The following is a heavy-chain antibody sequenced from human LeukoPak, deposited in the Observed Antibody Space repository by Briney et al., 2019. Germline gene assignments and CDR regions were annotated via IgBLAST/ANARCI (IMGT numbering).Heavy chain of an antibody. Sequence: SETLSLTCAVYGGPFNDYYWNWLRQPPGKGLEWIGEINHSGSTNYHPSYKSRVTISLDTSQNHFSLKLTSVTAADTAVYYCARSGRDVGFAFDIWGLGTLVTISS. J-gene: IGHJ3*02. D-gene: IGHD5-12*01. CDR3: ARSGRDVGFAFDI. CDR1: GGPFNDYY. V-gene: IGHV4-34*01. CDR2: INHSGST.